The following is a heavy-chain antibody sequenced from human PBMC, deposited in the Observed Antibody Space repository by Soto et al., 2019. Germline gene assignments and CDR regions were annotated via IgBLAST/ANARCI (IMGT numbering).Heavy chain of an antibody. J-gene: IGHJ4*02. CDR3: AKLGSSSWSPHYYFDY. Sequence: GGSLRLSCAVSGFTVSSNHVSWVRQAPGKGLEWVSVIYGGGGTYYADSVRARFTISRDNSRNTVYLQMDSLGAEDTAVYYCAKLGSSSWSPHYYFDYWGQGTLVTVSS. V-gene: IGHV3-66*01. CDR2: IYGGGGT. CDR1: GFTVSSNH. D-gene: IGHD2-2*01.